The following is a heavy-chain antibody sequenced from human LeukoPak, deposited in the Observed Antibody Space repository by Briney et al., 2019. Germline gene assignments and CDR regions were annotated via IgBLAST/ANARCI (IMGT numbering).Heavy chain of an antibody. CDR3: ARVSWSLFDY. V-gene: IGHV4-39*07. J-gene: IGHJ4*02. CDR1: GGSISSSTYY. D-gene: IGHD1-1*01. CDR2: INHSGST. Sequence: SETLSLXCTVSGGSISSSTYYWSWIRQPPGKGLEWIGEINHSGSTNYNPSLKSRVTISVDTSKNQFSLKLSSVTAADTAVYYCARVSWSLFDYWGQGTLVTVSS.